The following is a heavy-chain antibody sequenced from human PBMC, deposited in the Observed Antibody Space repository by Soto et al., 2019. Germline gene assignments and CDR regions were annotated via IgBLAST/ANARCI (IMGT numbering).Heavy chain of an antibody. J-gene: IGHJ4*02. CDR2: IYYTGST. CDR3: ARRASGTPYFDY. V-gene: IGHV4-61*01. Sequence: QVQLQESCPGLVKPSETLSLTCTVSGGSVSSGSYDWSWIRQPSGTGLEWIGYIYYTGSTNYNPSLKTRVTISVDTSKNQFSLKMSSVTAADTAVYYCARRASGTPYFDYWGQGTLVTVS. CDR1: GGSVSSGSYD. D-gene: IGHD1-1*01.